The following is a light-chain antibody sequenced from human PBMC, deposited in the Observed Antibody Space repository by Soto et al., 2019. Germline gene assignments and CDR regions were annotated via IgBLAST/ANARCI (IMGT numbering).Light chain of an antibody. Sequence: DIQMSQSPSSLSASVGNRVTITCQASQNINNYLNWYQQKPGRAPRLLIYDASNLEAGVPSRFRGSGSGTDFTFTISRLQPEDIATYYCQQYENLPTSGQGTRLEIK. CDR1: QNINNY. CDR2: DAS. V-gene: IGKV1-33*01. J-gene: IGKJ5*01. CDR3: QQYENLPT.